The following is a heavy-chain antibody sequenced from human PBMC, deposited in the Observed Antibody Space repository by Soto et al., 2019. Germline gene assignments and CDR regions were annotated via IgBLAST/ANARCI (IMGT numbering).Heavy chain of an antibody. Sequence: PSETLSLTCTVSGGSISSCYWSWIRQPPGKGLEWIGYIYYSGSTNYNPSLKSRVTISVDTSKNQFSLKLSSVTAADTAVYYCARTDHYYYYYMDVWGKGTTVTVSS. V-gene: IGHV4-59*01. J-gene: IGHJ6*03. CDR3: ARTDHYYYYYMDV. CDR2: IYYSGST. CDR1: GGSISSCY.